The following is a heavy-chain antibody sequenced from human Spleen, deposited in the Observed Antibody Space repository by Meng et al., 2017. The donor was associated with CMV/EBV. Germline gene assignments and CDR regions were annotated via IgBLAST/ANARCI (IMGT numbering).Heavy chain of an antibody. CDR1: RFTFSQYW. V-gene: IGHV3-74*01. D-gene: IGHD6-6*01. CDR2: INDDGSST. J-gene: IGHJ4*02. Sequence: GESLKISCAASRFTFSQYWMHWVRQAPGKGLMWVSRINDDGSSTNYADSVKGRFTISRDNAKNTLYLQMNSLRAEDTALYYCARGRSSSFVWGQGTLVTVSS. CDR3: ARGRSSSFV.